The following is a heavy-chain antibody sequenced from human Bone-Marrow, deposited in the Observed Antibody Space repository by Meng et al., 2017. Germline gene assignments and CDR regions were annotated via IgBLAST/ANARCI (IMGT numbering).Heavy chain of an antibody. CDR3: TSPYYVADY. CDR2: IRCKAYGGTT. J-gene: IGHJ4*02. V-gene: IGHV3-49*03. Sequence: GESLKISCTASGFTFGDYAMSWFRQAPGKGLEWVGFIRCKAYGGTTEYAASVKGRFTISRDDSNSITYLQMNSLKTEDKAVYYCTSPYYVADYWGQGTLVTVSS. CDR1: GFTFGDYA. D-gene: IGHD3-10*02.